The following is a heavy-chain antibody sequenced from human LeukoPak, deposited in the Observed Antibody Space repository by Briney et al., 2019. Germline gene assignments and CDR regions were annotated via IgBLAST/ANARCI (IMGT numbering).Heavy chain of an antibody. CDR2: ISSSGSTI. CDR1: GFTFSSYE. D-gene: IGHD3-9*01. Sequence: PGGSLRLSCAASGFTFSSYEMNWVRQAPGKGLEWVSYISSSGSTIYYADSVKGRFTISRDNSKNTLYLQMNSLRAEDTAVYYCARVHLLTGFFKGWFDPWGQGTLVTVSS. CDR3: ARVHLLTGFFKGWFDP. J-gene: IGHJ5*02. V-gene: IGHV3-48*03.